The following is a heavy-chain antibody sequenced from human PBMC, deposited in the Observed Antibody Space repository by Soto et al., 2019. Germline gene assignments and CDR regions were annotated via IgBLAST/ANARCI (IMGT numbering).Heavy chain of an antibody. V-gene: IGHV1-2*04. CDR3: ARSPRHDYGDYVTFDY. CDR2: INPNSGGT. D-gene: IGHD4-17*01. J-gene: IGHJ4*02. CDR1: GYTFTGYY. Sequence: ASVKVSCKASGYTFTGYYMHWVRQAPGQGLEWMGWINPNSGGTNYAQKFQGWVTMTRDTSISTAYMELSRLRPDDTAVYYCARSPRHDYGDYVTFDYWGQGTLVTVSS.